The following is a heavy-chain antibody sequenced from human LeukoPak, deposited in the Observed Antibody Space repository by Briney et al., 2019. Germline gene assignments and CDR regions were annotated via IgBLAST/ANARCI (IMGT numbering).Heavy chain of an antibody. CDR1: GGSISSYY. J-gene: IGHJ6*03. CDR2: IYYSGST. CDR3: ARVVVVVPAAMVRPYYYMDV. D-gene: IGHD2-2*01. V-gene: IGHV4-59*01. Sequence: SETLSLPCTVSGGSISSYYWSWIRQPPGKALVGIGYIYYSGSTNYNPFLKRRVTISVDTSKNQFSLKLSSVTAADTAVYYCARVVVVVPAAMVRPYYYMDVWGKGTTVTVSS.